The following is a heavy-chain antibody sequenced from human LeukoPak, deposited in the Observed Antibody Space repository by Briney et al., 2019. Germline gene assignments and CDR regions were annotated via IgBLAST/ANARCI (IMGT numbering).Heavy chain of an antibody. D-gene: IGHD7-27*01. CDR1: GFTFSSYW. J-gene: IGHJ4*01. CDR2: INSGGSGT. CDR3: ASSLGPLTEY. Sequence: GGSLRLSCAASGFTFSSYWMNWVRQTPGKGLMWVSRINSGGSGTSYAGSVEGRFTISRDNAKNTLYLQMNNLRAEDTAMYYCASSLGPLTEYWGQGTLVTVSS. V-gene: IGHV3-74*01.